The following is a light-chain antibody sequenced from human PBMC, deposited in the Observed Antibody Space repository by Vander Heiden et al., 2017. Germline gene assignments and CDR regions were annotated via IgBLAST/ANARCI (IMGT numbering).Light chain of an antibody. CDR2: DNN. Sequence: QSVLTQPPSVSAAPGQKVPISCSGSSSNIGKNYVSWYQQVPGTAPKLLIYDNNKRPSGIPDRFSGSKSGTSATLGITGLQTGDEADYYCGTWDSSLSNAVFGTGTKVTVL. CDR3: GTWDSSLSNAV. J-gene: IGLJ1*01. V-gene: IGLV1-51*01. CDR1: SSNIGKNY.